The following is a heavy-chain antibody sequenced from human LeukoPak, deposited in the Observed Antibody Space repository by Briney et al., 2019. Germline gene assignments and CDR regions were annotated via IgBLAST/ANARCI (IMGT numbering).Heavy chain of an antibody. CDR2: IGTAGDT. V-gene: IGHV3-13*01. CDR3: ARGRYSYVIDY. J-gene: IGHJ4*02. Sequence: GGSLRLSCAASGFTFSSYDMHWVRQATGKGLEWVSAIGTAGDTYYPGSVKGRFTISRENAKNSLYLQMNSLRAGDTAVHYCARGRYSYVIDYWGQGTLVTVSS. CDR1: GFTFSSYD. D-gene: IGHD5-18*01.